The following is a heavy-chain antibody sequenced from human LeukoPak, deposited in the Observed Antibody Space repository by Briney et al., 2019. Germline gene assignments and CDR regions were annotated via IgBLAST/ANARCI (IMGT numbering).Heavy chain of an antibody. CDR3: ARGALAARTVYYFDY. D-gene: IGHD6-13*01. J-gene: IGHJ4*02. Sequence: SETLSLTCTVSGGSISSYHWCWIRQPPGKGLEWIGYIYYSGSTNYNPSLKSRVTISVDTSKNQFSLKLSSVTAADTAVYYCARGALAARTVYYFDYWGQGTLVTVSS. CDR1: GGSISSYH. CDR2: IYYSGST. V-gene: IGHV4-59*01.